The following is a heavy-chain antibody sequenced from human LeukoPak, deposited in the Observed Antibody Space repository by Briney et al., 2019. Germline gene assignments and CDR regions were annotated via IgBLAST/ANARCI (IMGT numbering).Heavy chain of an antibody. CDR2: ISAYNGNT. V-gene: IGHV1-18*01. D-gene: IGHD3-22*01. Sequence: ASVKVSCKASGYTFTSYGISWVRQAPGQGLEWMGWISAYNGNTNYAQKLQGRVTITADESTSTAYMELSSLRSEDTAVYYCARQIYYYDSSGYWFDYWGQGTLVTVSS. CDR3: ARQIYYYDSSGYWFDY. CDR1: GYTFTSYG. J-gene: IGHJ4*02.